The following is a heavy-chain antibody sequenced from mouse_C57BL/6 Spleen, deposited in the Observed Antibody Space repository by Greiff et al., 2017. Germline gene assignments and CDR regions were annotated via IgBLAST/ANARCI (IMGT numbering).Heavy chain of an antibody. Sequence: VQLQQSGPELVKPGASVKISCKASGYTFTDYYMNWVKQSPGKSLEWIGDINPNNGGTSYNQKFKGKATLTVDKSSSTAYMELRSLTSEDSAVYYCASPYYYGDYYFDYWGQGTTLTVSS. D-gene: IGHD1-1*01. CDR3: ASPYYYGDYYFDY. J-gene: IGHJ2*01. CDR2: INPNNGGT. V-gene: IGHV1-26*01. CDR1: GYTFTDYY.